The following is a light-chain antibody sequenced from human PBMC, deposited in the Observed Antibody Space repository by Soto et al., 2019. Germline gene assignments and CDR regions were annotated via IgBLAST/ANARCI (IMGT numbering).Light chain of an antibody. V-gene: IGLV2-8*01. CDR2: EVN. CDR1: SSDVGGYNY. J-gene: IGLJ1*01. Sequence: QSALTQPPYAYGYPGQSVAISCNGTSSDVGGYNYVSWYQQHPGKAPKLMIYEVNKRPSGVPDRFSGSKSGNTASLTVSGLQAEDEADYYCSSYAGSSNVFGTGTKLTVL. CDR3: SSYAGSSNV.